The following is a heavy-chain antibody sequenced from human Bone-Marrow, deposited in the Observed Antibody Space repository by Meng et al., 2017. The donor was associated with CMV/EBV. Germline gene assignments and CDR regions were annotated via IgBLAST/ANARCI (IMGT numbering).Heavy chain of an antibody. CDR3: ARGGCSSTSCYTYWFDP. D-gene: IGHD2-2*02. J-gene: IGHJ5*02. Sequence: SETLSLTCAVYGGSFSGYYWSWIRQPPGKGLEWIGSIYYSGSTYYNPSLKSRVTISVDTSKNQFSLKLSSVTAADTAVYYCARGGCSSTSCYTYWFDPWGQGTLVTVSS. V-gene: IGHV4-34*01. CDR2: IYYSGST. CDR1: GGSFSGYY.